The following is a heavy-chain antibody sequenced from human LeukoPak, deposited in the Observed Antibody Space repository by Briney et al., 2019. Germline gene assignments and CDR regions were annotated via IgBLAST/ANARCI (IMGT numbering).Heavy chain of an antibody. V-gene: IGHV1-69*01. D-gene: IGHD2-2*01. CDR2: IIPIFGTA. CDR1: GGTFSSYA. CDR3: ARGGYCSSTSCYSPWFDP. J-gene: IGHJ5*02. Sequence: GSSVKVSCKASGGTFSSYAISWVRQAPGQGLEWMEGIIPIFGTANYAQKFQGRVTITADESTSTAYMELSSLRSEDTAVYYCARGGYCSSTSCYSPWFDPWGQGTLVTVSS.